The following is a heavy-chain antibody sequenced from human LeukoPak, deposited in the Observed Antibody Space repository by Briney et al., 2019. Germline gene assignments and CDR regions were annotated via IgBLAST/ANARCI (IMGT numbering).Heavy chain of an antibody. CDR1: GGTFSSYA. D-gene: IGHD2-2*01. Sequence: SVKVSCKASGGTFSSYAISWVRQAPGQGLEWMGGIIPIFGTANYAQKFQGRVTITADESTSTAYMELSSLRSEDTAVYYCARGNIVVLTAAMMYWFDPWGQGTLVTVSS. V-gene: IGHV1-69*13. CDR2: IIPIFGTA. J-gene: IGHJ5*02. CDR3: ARGNIVVLTAAMMYWFDP.